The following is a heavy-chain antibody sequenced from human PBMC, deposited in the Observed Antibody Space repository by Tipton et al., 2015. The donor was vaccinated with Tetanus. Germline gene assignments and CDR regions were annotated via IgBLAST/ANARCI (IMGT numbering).Heavy chain of an antibody. CDR3: ARDNGPRQHCSSSSCYIAS. Sequence: SLRLSCAASGFTFDDYAMHGVRQAPGKGLEWVSSITWNSGAIGYADSVKGRFTISRDNAKNSLYLQMNSLRPEDTALYYCARDNGPRQHCSSSSCYIASWGQGTLVTVSS. V-gene: IGHV3-9*01. J-gene: IGHJ4*02. CDR1: GFTFDDYA. D-gene: IGHD2-2*02. CDR2: ITWNSGAI.